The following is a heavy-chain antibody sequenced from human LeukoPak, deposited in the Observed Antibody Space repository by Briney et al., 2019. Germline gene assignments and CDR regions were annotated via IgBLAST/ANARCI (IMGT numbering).Heavy chain of an antibody. Sequence: GGSLRLSCAASGFTFISYWMSWVRQAPGKGLEWIAYLSSSGSAFSYADSVKGRFTIARDNAKNSVYLEMNSLRADDTAVYYCARSARLMKGVVEVTALDDWGQGTLVTVSS. CDR1: GFTFISYW. V-gene: IGHV3-48*03. CDR2: LSSSGSAF. CDR3: ARSARLMKGVVEVTALDD. J-gene: IGHJ4*02. D-gene: IGHD3-3*01.